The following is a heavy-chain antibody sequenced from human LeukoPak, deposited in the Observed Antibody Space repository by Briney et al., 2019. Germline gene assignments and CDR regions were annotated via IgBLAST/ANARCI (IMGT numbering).Heavy chain of an antibody. CDR2: ISYDGSNK. V-gene: IGHV3-30*03. J-gene: IGHJ6*02. D-gene: IGHD2-2*02. CDR3: AREEYLYYYYGMDV. Sequence: GGSLRLSCAASGFTFSSYGMHWVRQAPGKGLEWVAVISYDGSNKYYADSVKGRFTISRDNSKNTLYLQMSSLRAEDTAVYYCAREEYLYYYYGMDVWGQGTTVTVSS. CDR1: GFTFSSYG.